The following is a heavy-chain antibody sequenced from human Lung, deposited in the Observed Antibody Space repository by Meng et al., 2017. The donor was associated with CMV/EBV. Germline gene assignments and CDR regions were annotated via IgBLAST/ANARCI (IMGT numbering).Heavy chain of an antibody. V-gene: IGHV3-48*04. J-gene: IGHJ4*02. Sequence: SXAASGFTFSDYSLNWVRQAPGKGLEWISYISFSGTTMYYADSVKGRFTISRDYAKNSLYLQMNSLRAEDTAVYYCARNWGYNDGTSYYWGMFDYXGQGXLVTFSS. CDR2: ISFSGTTM. CDR1: GFTFSDYS. D-gene: IGHD3-22*01. CDR3: ARNWGYNDGTSYYWGMFDY.